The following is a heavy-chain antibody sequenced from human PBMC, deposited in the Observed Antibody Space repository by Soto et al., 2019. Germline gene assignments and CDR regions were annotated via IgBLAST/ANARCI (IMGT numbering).Heavy chain of an antibody. Sequence: GGSLRLSCAASGFTFSSYAMSWVRQAPGKGLEWVSAISGSGGSTYYADSVKGRFTISRDNSKNTLYLQMNSLRAEDTAVYYCAKDREMATIHGTYAFDIWGQGTMVTVSS. CDR1: GFTFSSYA. V-gene: IGHV3-23*01. J-gene: IGHJ3*02. CDR3: AKDREMATIHGTYAFDI. D-gene: IGHD5-12*01. CDR2: ISGSGGST.